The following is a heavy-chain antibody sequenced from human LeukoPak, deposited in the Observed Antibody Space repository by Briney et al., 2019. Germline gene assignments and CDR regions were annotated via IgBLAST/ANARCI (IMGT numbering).Heavy chain of an antibody. CDR2: IYYSGST. CDR3: ARRSGNDFWSGYPEQTHYYMDV. CDR1: GGSISSYY. V-gene: IGHV4-59*08. D-gene: IGHD3-3*01. Sequence: SETLSLTCTVSGGSISSYYWSWIRQPPGKGLEWIGYIYYSGSTNYNPSLKSRVTISVDTSKNQFSLKLSSVTAADTAVYYCARRSGNDFWSGYPEQTHYYMDVWGKGTTVTVSS. J-gene: IGHJ6*03.